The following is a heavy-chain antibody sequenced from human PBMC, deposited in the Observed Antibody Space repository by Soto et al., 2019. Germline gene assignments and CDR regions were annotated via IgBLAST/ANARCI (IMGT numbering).Heavy chain of an antibody. Sequence: TLSLACAVCGGSFSGYYWSWIRQPPGKGLEWIGEINHSGSTNYNPSLKSRVTISVDTSKNQFSLKLSSVTAADTAVYYCAGASSGYYYYYYGMDVWGQGTTVTV. CDR3: AGASSGYYYYYYGMDV. CDR2: INHSGST. D-gene: IGHD3-22*01. V-gene: IGHV4-34*01. CDR1: GGSFSGYY. J-gene: IGHJ6*02.